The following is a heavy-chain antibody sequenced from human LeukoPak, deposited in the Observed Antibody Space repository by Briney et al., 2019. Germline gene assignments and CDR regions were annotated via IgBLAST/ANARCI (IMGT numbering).Heavy chain of an antibody. CDR1: GYSFSKYG. CDR3: VISYYDATGYYDY. Sequence: ASVKVSCKASGYSFSKYGMSWVRQAPGQGLEWMGWVSTNNSNTNYAQKIQGRVAMATDTSTSTGYMELRSLRSEDTAVYYCVISYYDATGYYDYWGQGTLVSVSS. CDR2: VSTNNSNT. D-gene: IGHD3-22*01. V-gene: IGHV1-18*01. J-gene: IGHJ4*02.